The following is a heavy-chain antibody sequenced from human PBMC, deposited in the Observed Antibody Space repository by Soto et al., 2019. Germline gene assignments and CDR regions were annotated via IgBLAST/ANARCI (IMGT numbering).Heavy chain of an antibody. CDR1: GFSLSTSRVG. Sequence: QITLKESGPPLVKPTQTLTLTCTFSGFSLSTSRVGVGWIRQPPGKALEWLAVIYWDDAKTYRPSLKSRLTITKDTSKNQVALTMTHMDPVDTATYYCAHAYGGRSLYWGQGTLVTVSS. J-gene: IGHJ4*02. CDR2: IYWDDAK. D-gene: IGHD1-26*01. V-gene: IGHV2-5*02. CDR3: AHAYGGRSLY.